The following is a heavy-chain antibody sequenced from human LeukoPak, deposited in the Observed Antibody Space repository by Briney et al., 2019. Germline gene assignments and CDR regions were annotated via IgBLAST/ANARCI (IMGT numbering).Heavy chain of an antibody. CDR3: TKFDY. CDR2: ISYDGSNK. CDR1: GFTFSSYA. J-gene: IGHJ4*02. Sequence: PGGSLRLSCAASGFTFSSYAMHWVRQAPGKGLEWVAVISYDGSNKYYADSVKGRFTISRDNSKNTLYLQMNSLRAEDTAVYYCTKFDYWGQGVLVTVSS. V-gene: IGHV3-30-3*01.